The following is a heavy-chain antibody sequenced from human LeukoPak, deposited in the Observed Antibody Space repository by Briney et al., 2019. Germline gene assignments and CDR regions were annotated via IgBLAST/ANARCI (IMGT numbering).Heavy chain of an antibody. CDR3: AKDSPVDYSNYVLGYMDV. D-gene: IGHD4-11*01. CDR2: MNPNSGNT. V-gene: IGHV1-8*03. J-gene: IGHJ6*03. CDR1: GYTFTSYD. Sequence: ASVKVSCKASGYTFTSYDINWVRQATGQGLEWMGWMNPNSGNTGYAQKFQGRVTITRNTSISTAYMELSSLRAEDTAVYYCAKDSPVDYSNYVLGYMDVWGKGTTVTVSS.